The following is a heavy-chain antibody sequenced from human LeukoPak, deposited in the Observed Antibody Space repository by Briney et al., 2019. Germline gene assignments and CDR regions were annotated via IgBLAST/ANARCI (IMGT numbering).Heavy chain of an antibody. Sequence: SQTLSLTCAISGDSVSSNSDAWNWIRQSPSRGLEWLGRTYYRSKWYYDYAVAVKSRISINPDTSKNQFSLQLSSVTPENTAVYYCARDPVGGSTIFDYWGQGTLVTVSS. J-gene: IGHJ4*02. CDR1: GDSVSSNSDA. V-gene: IGHV6-1*01. CDR3: ARDPVGGSTIFDY. CDR2: TYYRSKWYY. D-gene: IGHD1-26*01.